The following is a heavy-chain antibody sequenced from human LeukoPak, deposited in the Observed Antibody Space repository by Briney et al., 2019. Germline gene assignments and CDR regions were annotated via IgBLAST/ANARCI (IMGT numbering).Heavy chain of an antibody. D-gene: IGHD3-22*01. CDR3: ARDRYYSSGYYGGSLDY. CDR1: GFTFSIYG. CDR2: VWYDGSNK. Sequence: GRSLRLSCAASGFTFSIYGMHWVRQAPGKGLEWVAIVWYDGSNKYYADSVKGRFTISRDNSKNTLYLHMNTLRAEDTAVYYCARDRYYSSGYYGGSLDYWGQGTLVTVSS. V-gene: IGHV3-33*01. J-gene: IGHJ4*02.